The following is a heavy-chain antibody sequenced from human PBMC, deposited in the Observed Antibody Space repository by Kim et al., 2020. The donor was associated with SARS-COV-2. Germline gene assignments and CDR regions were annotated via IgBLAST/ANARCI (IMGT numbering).Heavy chain of an antibody. V-gene: IGHV1-2*06. Sequence: ASVKVSCKASGYTFTGYYMHWVRQAPGQGLEWMGRINPNSGGTNYAQKFQGRVTMTRDTSISTAYMELSRLRSDDTAVYYCAKGGYYDILTGQIEYYYYGMDVWGQGTTVTVSS. D-gene: IGHD3-9*01. J-gene: IGHJ6*02. CDR3: AKGGYYDILTGQIEYYYYGMDV. CDR2: INPNSGGT. CDR1: GYTFTGYY.